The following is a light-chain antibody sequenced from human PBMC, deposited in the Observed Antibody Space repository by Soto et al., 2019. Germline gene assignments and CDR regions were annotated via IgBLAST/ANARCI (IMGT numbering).Light chain of an antibody. V-gene: IGKV1-12*01. J-gene: IGKJ4*01. CDR3: KQSSAFPLT. Sequence: IQMTQSPSSVSASVGNRVTITCRASQGINNWLAWYQQKLGKAPEPLIYAVSYLQSGVPSRFSGSLSGTDFNLTISSLQTEDFATYFCKQSSAFPLTFGGGTKVDIK. CDR2: AVS. CDR1: QGINNW.